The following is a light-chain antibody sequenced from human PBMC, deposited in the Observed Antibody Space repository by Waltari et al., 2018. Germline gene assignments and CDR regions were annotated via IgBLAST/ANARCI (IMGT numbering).Light chain of an antibody. CDR1: QDINNY. V-gene: IGKV1-27*01. Sequence: DIQMTQSPSSLSASVGDRVTITCRASQDINNYLVWYQQKPGKVPKVLIYCSSTLQSGVPSRFSGSGSGTDFTLTITSLQPEDVATYYCQKYNSAPLTFGPGTKVDIK. CDR2: CSS. CDR3: QKYNSAPLT. J-gene: IGKJ3*01.